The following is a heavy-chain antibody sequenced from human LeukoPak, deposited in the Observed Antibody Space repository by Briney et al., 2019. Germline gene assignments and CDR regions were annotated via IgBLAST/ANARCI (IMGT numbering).Heavy chain of an antibody. V-gene: IGHV3-23*01. Sequence: PGGSPRLSCAASVFTFSGSAMTWVRQGPGTGLEFVASIIYSGGATYYADSVKGRFTISRDNSKNTLYLQMNSLRAEDTALYYCALDALDYDGSEHVYYFDSWGQGTLVTVSS. D-gene: IGHD3-22*01. J-gene: IGHJ4*02. CDR3: ALDALDYDGSEHVYYFDS. CDR1: VFTFSGSA. CDR2: IIYSGGAT.